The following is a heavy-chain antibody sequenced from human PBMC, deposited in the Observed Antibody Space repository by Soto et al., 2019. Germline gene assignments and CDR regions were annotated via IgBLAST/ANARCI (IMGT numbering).Heavy chain of an antibody. V-gene: IGHV3-7*04. Sequence: GGSLRLSCIGSGVSFRESWMAWVRQAPGEGLEWVALMHPDATKIVYVDSVRGRFTISRDNTKNSLYLQMNGLREDDAAVYYCVRDPDHGALDYWGRGTLVTVSS. CDR3: VRDPDHGALDY. D-gene: IGHD3-10*01. CDR2: MHPDATKI. CDR1: GVSFRESW. J-gene: IGHJ4*02.